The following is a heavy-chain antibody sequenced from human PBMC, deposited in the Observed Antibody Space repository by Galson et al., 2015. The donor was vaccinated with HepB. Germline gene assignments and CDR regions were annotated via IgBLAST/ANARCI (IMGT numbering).Heavy chain of an antibody. CDR3: VKSSGRDGGGY. D-gene: IGHD3-10*01. CDR1: GFTFSDGY. Sequence: SLRLSCAASGFTFSDGYMSWIRQAPGKGLEWISYISGDSGDTNYADSMKGRFTISRDNSQKSLYLQMNSLRAEDTAVYYYVKSSGRDGGGYWGQGTLVTVSS. V-gene: IGHV3/OR16-9*01. J-gene: IGHJ4*02. CDR2: ISGDSGDT.